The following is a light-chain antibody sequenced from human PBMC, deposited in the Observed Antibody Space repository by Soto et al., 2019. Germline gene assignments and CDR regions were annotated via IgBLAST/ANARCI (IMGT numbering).Light chain of an antibody. Sequence: DIQLTQSPSFLSAFVGDTVTITCRASQGIDNYLAWYQQQPGKAPKLLIHGASTLQSGVPSRFSGSGSGTVFTLTIFSLQPEDFATYYCQHLSGYPPWTFGQGTKVEIK. CDR2: GAS. CDR1: QGIDNY. V-gene: IGKV1-9*01. J-gene: IGKJ1*01. CDR3: QHLSGYPPWT.